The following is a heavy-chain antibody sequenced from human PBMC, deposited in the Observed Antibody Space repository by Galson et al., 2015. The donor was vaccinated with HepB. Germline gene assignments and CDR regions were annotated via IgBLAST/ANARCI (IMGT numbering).Heavy chain of an antibody. D-gene: IGHD5-12*01. CDR3: AGRGYSAYAFDY. CDR1: GYTFTDYY. J-gene: IGHJ4*02. Sequence: SVKVSCKASGYTFTDYYLHWVRQAPGQGLEWMGWINPKSGDTSYAPNFQGRVTMTRDTSISTVYMELGRLTSDDTAVYYCAGRGYSAYAFDYWGQGTLVAVSS. V-gene: IGHV1-2*02. CDR2: INPKSGDT.